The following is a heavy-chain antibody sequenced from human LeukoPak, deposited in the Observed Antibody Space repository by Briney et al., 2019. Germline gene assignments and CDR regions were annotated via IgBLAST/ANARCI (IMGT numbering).Heavy chain of an antibody. CDR1: GGSISSYY. CDR2: IYYSGST. Sequence: SETLSLTCTVSGGSISSYYWSWIRQPPGKGLEWIGYIYYSGSTNYNSSLKSRVTISVDTSKNQFSLKLSSVTAADTAVYYCARRAGRSGYPFDYWARGPWSPSPQ. CDR3: ARRAGRSGYPFDY. J-gene: IGHJ4*02. D-gene: IGHD3-3*01. V-gene: IGHV4-59*01.